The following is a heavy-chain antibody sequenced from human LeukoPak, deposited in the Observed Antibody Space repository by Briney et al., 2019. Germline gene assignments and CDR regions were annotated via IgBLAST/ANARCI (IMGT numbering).Heavy chain of an antibody. D-gene: IGHD6-19*01. CDR2: ISSSGSTI. CDR3: ARAYSSGWSRWFDP. J-gene: IGHJ5*02. V-gene: IGHV3-11*01. CDR1: GFTFSDYY. Sequence: GGSLRLSCAASGFTFSDYYMSWIRQAPGEGLEWVSYISSSGSTIYYADSVKGRFTISRDNAKNSLYLQMNSLRAEDTAVYYCARAYSSGWSRWFDPWGQGTLVTVSS.